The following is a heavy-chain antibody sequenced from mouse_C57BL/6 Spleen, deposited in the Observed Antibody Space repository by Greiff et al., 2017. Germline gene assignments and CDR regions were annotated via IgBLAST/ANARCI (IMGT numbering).Heavy chain of an antibody. CDR2: INPNNGGT. Sequence: EVKLVESGPELVKPGASVKIPCKASGYTFTDYNMDWVKQSHGKSLEWIGDINPNNGGTIYNQKFKGKATLTVDKSSSTAYMELRSLTSEDTAVYYCARFDYDGGYYAMDYWGQGTSVTVSS. V-gene: IGHV1-18*01. J-gene: IGHJ4*01. CDR1: GYTFTDYN. D-gene: IGHD2-4*01. CDR3: ARFDYDGGYYAMDY.